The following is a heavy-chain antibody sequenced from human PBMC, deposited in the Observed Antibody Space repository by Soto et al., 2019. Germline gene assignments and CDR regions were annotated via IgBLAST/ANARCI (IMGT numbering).Heavy chain of an antibody. CDR2: ISHDETNK. D-gene: IGHD3-22*01. J-gene: IGHJ4*02. V-gene: IGHV3-30*18. Sequence: PGGSLGLSCAASGFTFSTYGMHWVRQAPGKGLEWVAAISHDETNKNYGDSVKGRFTISRDNSKKTLYLQMNSLRPEDTALYYCAKDEYYYSRSGYYIFDSWGQGTLVTVSS. CDR3: AKDEYYYSRSGYYIFDS. CDR1: GFTFSTYG.